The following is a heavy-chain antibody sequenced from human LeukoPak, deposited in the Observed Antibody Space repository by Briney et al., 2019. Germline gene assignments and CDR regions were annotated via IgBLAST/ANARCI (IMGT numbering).Heavy chain of an antibody. J-gene: IGHJ4*02. CDR3: ARDLSAAFDS. V-gene: IGHV3-53*01. D-gene: IGHD6-19*01. Sequence: PGGSLRLSCAASGFTISSNYMNWVRQAPGKGLEWVSVIYGGGNIYYADSVKGRFTISRDNSKNTLFLDMSDLRVEDTAVYYCARDLSAAFDSWGQGVLVTVSS. CDR1: GFTISSNY. CDR2: IYGGGNI.